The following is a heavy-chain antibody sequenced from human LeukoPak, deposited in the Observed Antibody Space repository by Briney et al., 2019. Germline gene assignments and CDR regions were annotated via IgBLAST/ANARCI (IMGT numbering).Heavy chain of an antibody. Sequence: PSETLSLTCTVSGGSIGTYFWGWIRQPPGKGLEWIGYIYYTGSTYYSSSLKSRVTISMDTSKNQFSLKLISVTAADAAVYYCARVRSYCSGGSCYPYYFDYWGQGTLVTVSS. CDR2: IYYTGST. J-gene: IGHJ4*02. D-gene: IGHD2-15*01. CDR3: ARVRSYCSGGSCYPYYFDY. CDR1: GGSIGTYF. V-gene: IGHV4-59*01.